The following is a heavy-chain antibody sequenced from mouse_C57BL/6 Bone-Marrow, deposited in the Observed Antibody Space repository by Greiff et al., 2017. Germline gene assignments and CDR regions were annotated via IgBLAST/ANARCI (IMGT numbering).Heavy chain of an antibody. J-gene: IGHJ4*01. V-gene: IGHV1-82*01. Sequence: LQESGPELVKPGASVKISCKASGYAFSSSWMNWVKQRPGKGLEWIGRIYPGDGDTNYNGKFKGKDTLTADKSSSTAYMQLSSLTSEDSAVYFCARRGAYYSYYCAMDYWGQGTSVTVSS. D-gene: IGHD2-12*01. CDR1: GYAFSSSW. CDR2: IYPGDGDT. CDR3: ARRGAYYSYYCAMDY.